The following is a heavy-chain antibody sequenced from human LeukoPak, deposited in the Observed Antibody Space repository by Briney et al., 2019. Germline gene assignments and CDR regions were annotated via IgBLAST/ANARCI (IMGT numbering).Heavy chain of an antibody. CDR1: GYSISSGYY. Sequence: SETLSLTCTVSGYSISSGYYWGWIRQPPGKGLEWTGSIYHSGSTYYNPSLKSRVTISVDTSKNQFSLKLSSVTAADTAVYYCARVGRGIGVVVPAAIHWSDPWGQGTLVTVSS. J-gene: IGHJ5*02. D-gene: IGHD2-2*01. V-gene: IGHV4-38-2*02. CDR2: IYHSGST. CDR3: ARVGRGIGVVVPAAIHWSDP.